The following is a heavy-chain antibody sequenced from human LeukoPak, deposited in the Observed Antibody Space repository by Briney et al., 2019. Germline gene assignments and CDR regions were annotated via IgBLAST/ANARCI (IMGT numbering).Heavy chain of an antibody. V-gene: IGHV3-7*01. CDR1: GFSFSSNW. CDR2: IKQDGSQK. J-gene: IGHJ5*02. D-gene: IGHD1-1*01. CDR3: ARLGLEVGGPNWFDP. Sequence: GGSLRLSCAAPGFSFSSNWMGWVRQAPGKGLEWVAHIKQDGSQKYYLDSVRGRFTISRDNAKNSLYLQMNSLRVEDTAVYYCARLGLEVGGPNWFDPWGQGTLVTVSS.